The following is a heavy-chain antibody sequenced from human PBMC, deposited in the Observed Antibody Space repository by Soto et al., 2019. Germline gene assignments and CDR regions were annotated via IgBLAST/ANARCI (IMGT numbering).Heavy chain of an antibody. Sequence: GGTLRLSCAASGFDFRSFLMHWVRQVPGKGLVWVSRINAAGSGTTYAESVKGRFTVSRDNSKNTLYLEMSSLRDEDSGVYYCAVLSLGFVPWGQGTQVTVSS. V-gene: IGHV3-74*03. CDR3: AVLSLGFVP. J-gene: IGHJ5*02. CDR1: GFDFRSFL. CDR2: INAAGSGT. D-gene: IGHD3-16*01.